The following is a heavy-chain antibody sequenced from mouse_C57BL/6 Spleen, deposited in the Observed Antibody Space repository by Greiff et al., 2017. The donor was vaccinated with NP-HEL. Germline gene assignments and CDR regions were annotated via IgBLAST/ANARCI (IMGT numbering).Heavy chain of an antibody. Sequence: DVKLVESGGGLVKPGGSLKLSCAASGFTFSDYGMHWVRQAPEKGLEWVAYISSGSSTIYYADTVKGRFTISRDNAKNTLFLQMTSLRSEDTAMYYCARPTTVVETDAMDYWGQGTSVTVSS. J-gene: IGHJ4*01. CDR2: ISSGSSTI. CDR1: GFTFSDYG. CDR3: ARPTTVVETDAMDY. V-gene: IGHV5-17*01. D-gene: IGHD1-1*01.